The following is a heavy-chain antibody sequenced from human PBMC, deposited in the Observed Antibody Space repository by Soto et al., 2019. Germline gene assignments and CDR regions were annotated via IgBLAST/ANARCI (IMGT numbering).Heavy chain of an antibody. V-gene: IGHV3-11*06. J-gene: IGHJ4*02. Sequence: VQLVESGGGLVKPGGSLRLSCTASGFTFSDYYMSWVRQAPGKGLEWISYIISSSTYKTYADSVKGRFTISRDNAKNALYLQMNSLRAEDTAVYYCARGKEIATVGYFDSWGQGTLVTVSS. D-gene: IGHD4-4*01. CDR2: IISSSTYK. CDR3: ARGKEIATVGYFDS. CDR1: GFTFSDYY.